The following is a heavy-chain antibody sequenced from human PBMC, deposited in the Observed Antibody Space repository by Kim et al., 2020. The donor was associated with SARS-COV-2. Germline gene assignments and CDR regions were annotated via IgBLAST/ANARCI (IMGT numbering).Heavy chain of an antibody. J-gene: IGHJ4*02. CDR3: ARSRTDGYKRGYYFDY. CDR2: INPSGGST. D-gene: IGHD3-3*01. V-gene: IGHV1-46*01. Sequence: ASVKVSCKASGYTFTSYYMHWVRQAPGQGLEWMGIINPSGGSTSYAQKFQGRVTMTRDTSTSTVYMELSSLRSEDTAVYYCARSRTDGYKRGYYFDYWGQGTLVTVSS. CDR1: GYTFTSYY.